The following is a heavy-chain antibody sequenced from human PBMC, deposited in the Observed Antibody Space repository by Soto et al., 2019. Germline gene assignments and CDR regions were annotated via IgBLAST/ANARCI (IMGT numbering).Heavy chain of an antibody. V-gene: IGHV3-23*01. J-gene: IGHJ4*02. D-gene: IGHD6-13*01. Sequence: EVQLLEAGGGLVQPGGSLRLSCTASGFTFSSHAMTWVRQAPGKGLEWVSGLSGSGGSIYYADSVKGRFTISRDNYMNTLYLQMKSLRAEDTAVYYCAKVSSSWYAGFFDLWGQGTPVTVSS. CDR2: LSGSGGSI. CDR3: AKVSSSWYAGFFDL. CDR1: GFTFSSHA.